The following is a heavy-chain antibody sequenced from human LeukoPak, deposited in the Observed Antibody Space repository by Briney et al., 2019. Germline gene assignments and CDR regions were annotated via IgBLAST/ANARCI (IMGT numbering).Heavy chain of an antibody. V-gene: IGHV3-48*03. CDR1: GFTFSSHD. J-gene: IGHJ4*02. Sequence: GGSLRLSCAAPGFTFSSHDMDWVRQAPGQGLERISHITTSSDDTKYADSLKGRFIISRDNVKDSLYLQMNSLRAEDTAVYYCVRDMTARSWRAFDSWGRGTLVTVSS. D-gene: IGHD6-13*01. CDR3: VRDMTARSWRAFDS. CDR2: ITTSSDDT.